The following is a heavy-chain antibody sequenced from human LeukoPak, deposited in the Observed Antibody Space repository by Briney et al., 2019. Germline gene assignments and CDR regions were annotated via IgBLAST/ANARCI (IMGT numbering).Heavy chain of an antibody. J-gene: IGHJ5*02. CDR2: MNPNSGNT. D-gene: IGHD1-26*01. Sequence: ASVKVSCKASGYTFTSYDINWVRQATGQGLEWMGWMNPNSGNTGYAQKFQGRVTMTRNTSISTAYMELSSLRSEDTAVYYCARGQVGATGHRWFDPWGQGTLVTVPS. CDR1: GYTFTSYD. V-gene: IGHV1-8*01. CDR3: ARGQVGATGHRWFDP.